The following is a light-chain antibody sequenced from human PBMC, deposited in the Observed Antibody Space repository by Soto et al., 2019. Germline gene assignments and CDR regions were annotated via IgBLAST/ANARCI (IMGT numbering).Light chain of an antibody. Sequence: EIVMMQSPATLSVSPGERATLSCRASQSVRSNLAWYQQKPGQAPRLLIYDAFTRATGIPARFSGSGSGTEFTLTISSLQSEDFAVYYCQQYNNWPPWTFGQGTKVEIK. J-gene: IGKJ1*01. CDR3: QQYNNWPPWT. CDR2: DAF. V-gene: IGKV3-15*01. CDR1: QSVRSN.